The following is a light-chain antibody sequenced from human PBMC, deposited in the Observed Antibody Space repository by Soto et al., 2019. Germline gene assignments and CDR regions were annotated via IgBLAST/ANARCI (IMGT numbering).Light chain of an antibody. CDR3: QQYNNWPFT. J-gene: IGKJ3*01. CDR2: GAS. Sequence: EIVMTQSPATLSVSPGERATLSCRASQSVSSNLAWYQQKPGLAPRLLTYGASTRATGIPARFSGSGSGTEFTLTISSLQSEDFAVYYCQQYNNWPFTFGPGTKVDIK. CDR1: QSVSSN. V-gene: IGKV3-15*01.